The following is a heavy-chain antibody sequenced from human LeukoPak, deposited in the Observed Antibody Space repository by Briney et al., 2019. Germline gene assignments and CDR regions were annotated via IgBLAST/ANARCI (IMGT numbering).Heavy chain of an antibody. CDR3: AELGITMIGGV. Sequence: GGSLRLSCAASGFTFSSYAMSWVRQAPGKGLEWVSGISGSGGNTYYADSVKGRFTISRDNAKNSLYLQMNSLRAEDTAVYYCAELGITMIGGVWGKGTTVTISS. J-gene: IGHJ6*04. D-gene: IGHD3-10*02. CDR1: GFTFSSYA. CDR2: ISGSGGNT. V-gene: IGHV3-23*01.